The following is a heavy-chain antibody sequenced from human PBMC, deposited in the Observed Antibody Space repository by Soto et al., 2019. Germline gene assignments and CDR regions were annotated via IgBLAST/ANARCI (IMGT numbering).Heavy chain of an antibody. CDR1: GYTFTSYA. J-gene: IGHJ6*02. Sequence: QVQLVQSGAEVKKPGASVKVSCKASGYTFTSYAMHWVRQAPGQRLEWMGWINAGNGNTKYSQKFQGRVTITRDTAASTAYMELSSRRSEDTAVYYCARDRAAAGIQVYYYYGMDVWGQGTTVTVSS. CDR2: INAGNGNT. V-gene: IGHV1-3*01. D-gene: IGHD6-13*01. CDR3: ARDRAAAGIQVYYYYGMDV.